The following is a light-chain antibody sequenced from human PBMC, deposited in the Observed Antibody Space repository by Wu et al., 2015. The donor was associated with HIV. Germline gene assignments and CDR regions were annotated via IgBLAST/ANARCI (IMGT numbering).Light chain of an antibody. V-gene: IGKV3-11*01. Sequence: EIELTQSPVTLSLSPGESATLSCRASQPISNFLAWYRHKPGQPPRLLIYDASNRAPGIPARFSATKSGTDFTLTISDLEPEDFAVYYCQQRSKWPLTFGGGTKLEIK. CDR3: QQRSKWPLT. CDR2: DAS. CDR1: QPISNF. J-gene: IGKJ4*01.